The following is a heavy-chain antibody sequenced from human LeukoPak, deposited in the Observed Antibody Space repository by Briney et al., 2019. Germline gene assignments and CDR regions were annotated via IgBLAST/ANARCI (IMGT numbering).Heavy chain of an antibody. V-gene: IGHV1-69*04. Sequence: ASVKVSCKASGGTFTNYAINWVRQAPGQGLEWMGRIIPILDVTNYAQKFQGRVTITADQSTRTAYMELSSLRSEDTAVYYCARGGGVDILTGFQYWGQGTLVTVSS. J-gene: IGHJ4*02. CDR1: GGTFTNYA. D-gene: IGHD3-9*01. CDR2: IIPILDVT. CDR3: ARGGGVDILTGFQY.